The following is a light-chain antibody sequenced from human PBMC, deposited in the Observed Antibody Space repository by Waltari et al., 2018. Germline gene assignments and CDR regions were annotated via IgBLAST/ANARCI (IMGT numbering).Light chain of an antibody. V-gene: IGKV3-11*01. CDR3: QQRSNGPRT. CDR1: QGVSSY. Sequence: DIVLTQSPSTLSLSPGERATLSCRASQGVSSYLAWFQQKPGEAPKLLIYDASKWDTGIPARFSGSGSGTDFTLTISSLEPEDFATYYCQQRSNGPRTFGQGTKLEIK. J-gene: IGKJ2*01. CDR2: DAS.